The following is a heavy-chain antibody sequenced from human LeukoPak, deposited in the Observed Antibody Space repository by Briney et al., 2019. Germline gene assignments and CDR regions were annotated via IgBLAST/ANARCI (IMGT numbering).Heavy chain of an antibody. V-gene: IGHV3-33*01. J-gene: IGHJ4*02. CDR3: ARDARVGATPGLFDY. CDR2: VWYDGSNK. Sequence: GGSLRLSCTASGFIFSSYGMHWVRQAPGKGLEWVTIVWYDGSNKYYADSVKGRFTTSRDNSKNTLYLQMNSLRAEDTAVYYCARDARVGATPGLFDYWGQGTLVTVSS. CDR1: GFIFSSYG. D-gene: IGHD1-26*01.